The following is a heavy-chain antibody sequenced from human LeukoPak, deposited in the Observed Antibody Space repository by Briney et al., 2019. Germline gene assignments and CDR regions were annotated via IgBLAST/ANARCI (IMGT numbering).Heavy chain of an antibody. J-gene: IGHJ6*02. CDR1: GYTSTGCY. Sequence: ASVKVSCKASGYTSTGCYMHWVRQAPGQGLEWMGWINPNSGGTNYAQKFQGRVTMTRDTSISTAYMELSRLRSDDTAVYYCCTQVVSTYYYGMDVWGQGTTVTVSS. CDR3: CTQVVSTYYYGMDV. CDR2: INPNSGGT. V-gene: IGHV1-2*02. D-gene: IGHD6-13*01.